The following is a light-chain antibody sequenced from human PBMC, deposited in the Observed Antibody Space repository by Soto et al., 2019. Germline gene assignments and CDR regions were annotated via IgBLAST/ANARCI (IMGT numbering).Light chain of an antibody. CDR3: QQYGSSPLT. Sequence: EIVLTQSPGTLSLSPGERSTISCRASQSVSSSYLAWYQQRPGQAPRLLIYGASSRATGIPDRFSGSGSGTDFTLTISRLAPEDFAVYYCQQYGSSPLTFGGGAKVEIK. J-gene: IGKJ4*01. V-gene: IGKV3-20*01. CDR1: QSVSSSY. CDR2: GAS.